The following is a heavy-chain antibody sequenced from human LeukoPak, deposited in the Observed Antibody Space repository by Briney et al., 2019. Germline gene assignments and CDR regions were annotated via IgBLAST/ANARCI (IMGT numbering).Heavy chain of an antibody. CDR2: IKQDGSEK. J-gene: IGHJ3*02. V-gene: IGHV3-7*03. Sequence: PGGSLRLSCAACGFTFSTYRMSWVRQAPGKGLEWVANIKQDGSEKHYVDSVKGRFTISRNNSKNTLYLQMNSLRAEDTAVYYCARHDSSTSRRRRTTICAFDIWGQGTMVTVSS. D-gene: IGHD2-2*01. CDR1: GFTFSTYR. CDR3: ARHDSSTSRRRRTTICAFDI.